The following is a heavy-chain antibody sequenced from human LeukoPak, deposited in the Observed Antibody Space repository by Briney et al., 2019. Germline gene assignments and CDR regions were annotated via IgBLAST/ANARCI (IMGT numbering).Heavy chain of an antibody. J-gene: IGHJ4*02. D-gene: IGHD6-13*01. Sequence: NPSETLSPTCTVSGGSISSSSYYWGWIRQPPGKGLEWIGSIYYSGSTYYNPSLKSRVTISVDTSKNQFSLKLSSVTAADTAVYYCASPSRTAATLYFDYWGQGTLVTVSS. CDR2: IYYSGST. V-gene: IGHV4-39*01. CDR3: ASPSRTAATLYFDY. CDR1: GGSISSSSYY.